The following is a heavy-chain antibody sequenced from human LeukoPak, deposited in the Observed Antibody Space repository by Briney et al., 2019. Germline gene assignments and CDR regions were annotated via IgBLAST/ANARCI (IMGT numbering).Heavy chain of an antibody. Sequence: SETLSLTCTVSGGSISSSSYYWGWIRQPPGKGLEWIGSIYYSGSTYYNPSLKSRVTISVDTSKNQFSLKLSSVTAADTAVYYCARVVPASKSPYYFDYWGQGTLVTVSS. J-gene: IGHJ4*02. D-gene: IGHD2-2*01. V-gene: IGHV4-39*01. CDR3: ARVVPASKSPYYFDY. CDR2: IYYSGST. CDR1: GGSISSSSYY.